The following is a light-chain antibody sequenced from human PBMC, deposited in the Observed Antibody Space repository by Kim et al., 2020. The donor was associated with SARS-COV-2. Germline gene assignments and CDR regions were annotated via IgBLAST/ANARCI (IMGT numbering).Light chain of an antibody. CDR2: EVT. Sequence: QSALTQPPSASGSPGQSVTISCTGSSSDVGGYNFVSWYQQHPGKVPKLVIYEVTLRPSGVPDRFSGSKSGNTAYLTVSGLQAEDEAEYYCYSHAGRGIEVFGGGTKVTVL. CDR3: YSHAGRGIEV. J-gene: IGLJ2*01. V-gene: IGLV2-8*01. CDR1: SSDVGGYNF.